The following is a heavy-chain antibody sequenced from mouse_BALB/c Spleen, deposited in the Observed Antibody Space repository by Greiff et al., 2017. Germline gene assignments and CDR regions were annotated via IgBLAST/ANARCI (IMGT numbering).Heavy chain of an antibody. D-gene: IGHD2-1*01. V-gene: IGHV3-6*02. Sequence: ESGPGLVKPSQSLSLTCSVTGYSITSGYYWNWIRQFPGNKLEWMGYISYDGSNNYNPSLKNRISITRDTSKNQFFLKLNSVTTEDTATYYCARMGNGNYGIYFDYWGQGTTLTVSS. J-gene: IGHJ2*01. CDR2: ISYDGSN. CDR3: ARMGNGNYGIYFDY. CDR1: GYSITSGYY.